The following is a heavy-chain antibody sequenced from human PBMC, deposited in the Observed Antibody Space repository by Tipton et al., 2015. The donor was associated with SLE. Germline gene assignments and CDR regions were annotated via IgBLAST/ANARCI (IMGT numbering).Heavy chain of an antibody. D-gene: IGHD3-22*01. CDR1: GFNFNSYA. V-gene: IGHV4-34*01. J-gene: IGHJ5*02. CDR2: ISHTVST. Sequence: LRLSCAASGFNFNSYAMSWVRQAPGKGLEWIGEISHTVSTNYNPSLKSRVTISVDTSKNQFSLKVTTVTAADTAVYYCARSSPDSSPYPTLFDPWGQGSLVTVSS. CDR3: ARSSPDSSPYPTLFDP.